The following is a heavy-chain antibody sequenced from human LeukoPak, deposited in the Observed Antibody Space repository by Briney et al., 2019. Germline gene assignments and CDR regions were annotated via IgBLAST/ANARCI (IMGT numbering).Heavy chain of an antibody. Sequence: GGSLRLSCAASGFTFSDCYVSWIRQAPGKGLEWVSYISSSGSTIYYADSVKGRFTISRDNAKNSLYLQMNSLRAEDTAVYYCARGAGPDYYYYMDVWGKGTTVTVSS. V-gene: IGHV3-11*04. CDR2: ISSSGSTI. J-gene: IGHJ6*03. CDR3: ARGAGPDYYYYMDV. D-gene: IGHD4/OR15-4a*01. CDR1: GFTFSDCY.